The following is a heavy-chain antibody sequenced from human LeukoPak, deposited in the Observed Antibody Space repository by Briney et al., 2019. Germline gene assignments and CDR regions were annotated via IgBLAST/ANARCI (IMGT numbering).Heavy chain of an antibody. CDR2: IDWDDDE. V-gene: IGHV2-70*04. CDR3: ARIFGGWYYFDY. CDR1: GFSLSTSGMR. Sequence: SGPALVKPTQTLTLTCTFSGFSLSTSGMRVSWIRQPPGKALEWLARIDWDDDEFYSTSLKTRLTISKDTSKNQVVLTMTNMDPVDTATYYCARIFGGWYYFDYWGQGTLVTVSS. J-gene: IGHJ4*02. D-gene: IGHD6-19*01.